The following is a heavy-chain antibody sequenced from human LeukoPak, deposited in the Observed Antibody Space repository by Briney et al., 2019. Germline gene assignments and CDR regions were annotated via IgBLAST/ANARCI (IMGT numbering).Heavy chain of an antibody. CDR1: GFSLSSYA. V-gene: IGHV3-23*01. CDR3: AKAPVTSCRGAFCYPFDS. D-gene: IGHD2-15*01. CDR2: TNSSDAGK. J-gene: IGHJ4*02. Sequence: PGGSLRLSCTVSGFSLSSYALSWVRRAPGKGLEWVSATNSSDAGKYYADSVRGRFTISRDNSRNTMYLQMNSLRVENAAVYYCAKAPVTSCRGAFCYPFDSWGQGTLVTVSS.